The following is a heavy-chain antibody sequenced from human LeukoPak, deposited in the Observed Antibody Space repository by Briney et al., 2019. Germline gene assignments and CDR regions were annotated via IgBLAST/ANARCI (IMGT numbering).Heavy chain of an antibody. CDR1: GFTFSSYA. CDR3: ARHVDTAMVYYFDY. V-gene: IGHV3-30-3*01. CDR2: ISYDGSNK. Sequence: GGSLRLSCAASGFTFSSYAMHWVRQAPGKGLEWVAVISYDGSNKYYADSVKGRFTISRDNAKNSLYLQTNSLRAEDTAVYYCARHVDTAMVYYFDYWGQGTLVTVSS. D-gene: IGHD5-18*01. J-gene: IGHJ4*02.